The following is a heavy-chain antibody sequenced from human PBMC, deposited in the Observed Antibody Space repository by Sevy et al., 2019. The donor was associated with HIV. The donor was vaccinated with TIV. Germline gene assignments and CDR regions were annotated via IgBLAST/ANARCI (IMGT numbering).Heavy chain of an antibody. CDR2: IYTSGST. Sequence: SETLSLTCTVSGGSISSYYWSWIRQPAGKGLEWIGRIYTSGSTNYNPSLKSRVTMSVDTSKNRFSLKLSSLTAADTAVYYCARVRFLSGDCSGGSCYSSWAYSYGMDVWGQGTTVTVSS. J-gene: IGHJ6*01. V-gene: IGHV4-4*07. CDR3: ARVRFLSGDCSGGSCYSSWAYSYGMDV. CDR1: GGSISSYY. D-gene: IGHD2-15*01.